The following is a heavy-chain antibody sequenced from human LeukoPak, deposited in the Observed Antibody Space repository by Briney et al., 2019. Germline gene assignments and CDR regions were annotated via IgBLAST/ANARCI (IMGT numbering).Heavy chain of an antibody. V-gene: IGHV1-69*04. D-gene: IGHD3-22*01. CDR2: IIPILGIA. CDR3: ARSDYYDSSGYSYYYYMDV. Sequence: ASVKVSCKASGGTFSSYAISWVRQAPGQGLEWMGRIIPILGIANYAQKFQGRVTITADESTSTAYMELSSLRSEDTAVYYCARSDYYDSSGYSYYYYMDVWGKGTTVTVSS. CDR1: GGTFSSYA. J-gene: IGHJ6*03.